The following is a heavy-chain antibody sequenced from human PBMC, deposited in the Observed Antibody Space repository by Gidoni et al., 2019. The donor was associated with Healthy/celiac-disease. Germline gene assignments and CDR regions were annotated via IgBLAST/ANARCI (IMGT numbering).Heavy chain of an antibody. CDR2: IIPIFGTA. Sequence: QVQLVQSGAEVKKPGSSVKVSCKASGGTFSSYAISWVRQAPGQGLEWMGGIIPIFGTANYAQKFQGRVTITADESTSTAYMELSSLRSEDTAVYYCARGSEAAATSIPLSGYMDVWGKGTTVTVSS. CDR3: ARGSEAAATSIPLSGYMDV. J-gene: IGHJ6*03. V-gene: IGHV1-69*01. CDR1: GGTFSSYA. D-gene: IGHD2-15*01.